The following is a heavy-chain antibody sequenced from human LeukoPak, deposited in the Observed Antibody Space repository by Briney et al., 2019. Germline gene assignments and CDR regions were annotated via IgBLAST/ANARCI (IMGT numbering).Heavy chain of an antibody. D-gene: IGHD5-18*01. CDR1: GFTFSSYS. V-gene: IGHV3-21*01. CDR3: ARDYTAMVILFDY. J-gene: IGHJ4*02. CDR2: ISSSSSYI. Sequence: PGGSLRLSCAASGFTFSSYSMNWVRQAPGKGLEWVSSISSSSSYIYYADSVKGRFTISRDNAKNSLYLQMNSLRAEDTAVYYCARDYTAMVILFDYWGQGTLVTVSS.